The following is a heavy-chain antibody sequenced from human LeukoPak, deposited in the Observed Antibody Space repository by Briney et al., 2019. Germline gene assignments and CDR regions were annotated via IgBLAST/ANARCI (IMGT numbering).Heavy chain of an antibody. V-gene: IGHV3-23*01. CDR3: AKDGQHSSSWYAVYFDY. Sequence: GGSLRLSCAASGFTFSSYAMSWVRQAPGKGLEGFSAISGRGGSTYYADSVKGRFTSCRDNAKNTLYLQMNSLRAEDTAVYYCAKDGQHSSSWYAVYFDYWGQGTLVTVSS. CDR1: GFTFSSYA. D-gene: IGHD6-13*01. J-gene: IGHJ4*02. CDR2: ISGRGGST.